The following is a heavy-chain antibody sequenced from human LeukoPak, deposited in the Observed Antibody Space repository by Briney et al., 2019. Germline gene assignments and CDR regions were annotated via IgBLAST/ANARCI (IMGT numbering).Heavy chain of an antibody. V-gene: IGHV3-23*01. CDR3: AKSPVGSTFGQNPYYFFKY. J-gene: IGHJ4*02. D-gene: IGHD2/OR15-2a*01. CDR2: ISGNGDYT. Sequence: GGSLRLSCAASGFTFSNYAMSWVRQAPGKGLQWVPTISGNGDYTYYADSVEGRFTISRDTSKNTLHLQMSSLGAEDTAVYYCAKSPVGSTFGQNPYYFFKYWGQGTLVTVSS. CDR1: GFTFSNYA.